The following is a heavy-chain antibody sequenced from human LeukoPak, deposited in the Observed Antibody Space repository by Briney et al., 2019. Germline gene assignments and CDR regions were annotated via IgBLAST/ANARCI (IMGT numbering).Heavy chain of an antibody. D-gene: IGHD1-26*01. V-gene: IGHV3-33*01. CDR1: GFTFSSYG. CDR3: ARDWESYFQH. J-gene: IGHJ1*01. Sequence: SGGSLRLSCAASGFTFSSYGMHWVRRAPGKGLEWVAVIWYDGSNKYYADSVKGRFTISRDNSKNTLYLQMNSLRAEDTAVYYCARDWESYFQHWGQGTLVTVSS. CDR2: IWYDGSNK.